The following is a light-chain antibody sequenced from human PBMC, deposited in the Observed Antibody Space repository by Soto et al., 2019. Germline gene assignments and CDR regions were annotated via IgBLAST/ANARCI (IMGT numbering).Light chain of an antibody. CDR3: QQYGSSPPYT. CDR2: GAS. CDR1: QSVSSSY. Sequence: EIVLTQSPGTLSLSPGERATLSCRASQSVSSSYLAWYQQKPGQAPRLLIYGASSRATGIPDRFSGGGSGTDFTLTISRLEHEDFAVYYCQQYGSSPPYTFGQGTKLEIK. J-gene: IGKJ2*01. V-gene: IGKV3-20*01.